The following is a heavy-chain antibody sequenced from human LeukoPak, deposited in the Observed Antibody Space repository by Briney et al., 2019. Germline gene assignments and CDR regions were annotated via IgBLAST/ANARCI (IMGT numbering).Heavy chain of an antibody. Sequence: GGSLRLSCVFSGFTFGDDWMNWVRQAPGKGLGRVANINQGGSDIHFVDSVKGRFTISRDNAKNSLYLQMNSLRAEDTGVYYCPRGLRWTDFWGQGTLVTVSS. V-gene: IGHV3-7*01. CDR1: GFTFGDDW. D-gene: IGHD4-23*01. CDR3: PRGLRWTDF. J-gene: IGHJ4*02. CDR2: INQGGSDI.